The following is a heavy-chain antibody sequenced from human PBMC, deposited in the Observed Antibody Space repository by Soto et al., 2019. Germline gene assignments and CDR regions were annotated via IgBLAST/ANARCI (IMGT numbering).Heavy chain of an antibody. CDR2: ISWDGETT. J-gene: IGHJ4*02. V-gene: IGHV3-43*01. CDR1: GFTFDDHN. Sequence: EVHLVESGGVVVQPGGSLRLSCAASGFTFDDHNMHWVRQASGKGLEWVSLISWDGETTYYADSVKGRFTISRDNRKNSLYLQMNALTTEDTALYYGSSSQGDYWGQGTLVTVAS. CDR3: SSSQGDY.